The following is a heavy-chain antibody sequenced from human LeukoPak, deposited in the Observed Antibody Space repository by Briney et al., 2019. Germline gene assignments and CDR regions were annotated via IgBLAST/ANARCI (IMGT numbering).Heavy chain of an antibody. CDR3: ASARYSGSYYVY. Sequence: SETLSLTCAVSGGSISSYYWSWIRQPPGKGLEWIGYIYYSGSTNYNPSPKSRVTISVDTSKNQFSLKLSSVTAADTAVYYCASARYSGSYYVYWGQGTLVTVSS. V-gene: IGHV4-59*01. CDR1: GGSISSYY. D-gene: IGHD1-26*01. CDR2: IYYSGST. J-gene: IGHJ4*02.